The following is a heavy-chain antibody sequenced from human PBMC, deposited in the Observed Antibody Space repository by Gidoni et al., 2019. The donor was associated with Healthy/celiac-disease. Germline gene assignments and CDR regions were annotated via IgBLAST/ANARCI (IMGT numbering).Heavy chain of an antibody. Sequence: QVQLVQSGAEVKQPGSSVKVSCKASGGTFSSYAISWVRQAPGQRLEWMGGIIPIFGTANYAQKFQGRVTITADKSTSTAYMELSSLRSEDTAVYYCAKHIVATIEDYYYGMDVWGQGTTVTVSS. CDR1: GGTFSSYA. J-gene: IGHJ6*02. CDR2: IIPIFGTA. D-gene: IGHD5-12*01. V-gene: IGHV1-69*06. CDR3: AKHIVATIEDYYYGMDV.